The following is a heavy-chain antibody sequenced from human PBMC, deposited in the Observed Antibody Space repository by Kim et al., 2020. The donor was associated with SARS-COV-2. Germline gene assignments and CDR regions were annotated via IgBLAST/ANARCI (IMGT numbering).Heavy chain of an antibody. D-gene: IGHD3-10*01. Sequence: YSPTFQGQVTVSADKSLSTAYLQWSSLKASDTAMYYCARTFGELFNWFDPWGQGTLVTVSS. V-gene: IGHV5-51*01. CDR3: ARTFGELFNWFDP. J-gene: IGHJ5*02.